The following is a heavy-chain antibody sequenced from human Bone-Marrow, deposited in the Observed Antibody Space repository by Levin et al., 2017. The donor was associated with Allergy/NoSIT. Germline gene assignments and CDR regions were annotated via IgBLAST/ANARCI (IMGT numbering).Heavy chain of an antibody. J-gene: IGHJ6*02. Sequence: ASVKVSCKASGYTFTDYYMHWVRQAPGQGLEWMGWINDNSGGTNYAQKFQGRVTMTRDTSISTAYMELSRLTSDDTAVYYCGRDRHLDVWGHGTTVTVSS. CDR1: GYTFTDYY. V-gene: IGHV1-2*02. CDR3: GRDRHLDV. CDR2: INDNSGGT.